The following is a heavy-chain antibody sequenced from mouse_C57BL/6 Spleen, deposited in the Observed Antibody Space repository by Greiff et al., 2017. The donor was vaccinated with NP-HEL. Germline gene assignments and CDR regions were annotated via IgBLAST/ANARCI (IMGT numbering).Heavy chain of an antibody. CDR2: IYPGSGST. CDR3: AMPQLRLLNWYFDV. Sequence: QVQLQQPGAELVKPGASVKMSCKASGYTFTSYWITWVKQRPGQGLEWIGDIYPGSGSTNYNEKFKSKATLTVDTSSSTAYMQLSSLTSEDSAVYYCAMPQLRLLNWYFDVWGTGTTVTVSS. J-gene: IGHJ1*03. V-gene: IGHV1-55*01. D-gene: IGHD3-2*02. CDR1: GYTFTSYW.